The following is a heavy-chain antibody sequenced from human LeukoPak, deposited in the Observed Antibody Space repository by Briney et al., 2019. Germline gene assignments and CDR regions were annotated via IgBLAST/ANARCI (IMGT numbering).Heavy chain of an antibody. D-gene: IGHD3-10*01. V-gene: IGHV1-18*01. J-gene: IGHJ4*02. CDR3: ARGSALYYYGSGSYRYFDY. Sequence: GASVKVSCKASGYTFTSYGISWVRQAPGQGLEWMGWISAYNGNTNYAQKLQGRVTMTTDTSTSTAYMELRSLRSDDTAVYYCARGSALYYYGSGSYRYFDYWGQGTLVTVSS. CDR2: ISAYNGNT. CDR1: GYTFTSYG.